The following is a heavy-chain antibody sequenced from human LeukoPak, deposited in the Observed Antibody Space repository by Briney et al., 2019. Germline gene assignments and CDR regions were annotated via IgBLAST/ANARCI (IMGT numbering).Heavy chain of an antibody. CDR2: ISSGRTYT. D-gene: IGHD3-10*01. CDR1: GFTFSDYY. CDR3: ARFTPSGSHDAADL. Sequence: GGSLRLSCAASGFTFSDYYMSWIRQAPGKGLEWVSYISSGRTYTNYADSVKGRFTISRDNAKNSLYLQMNSLRAEDTAVYYCARFTPSGSHDAADLWGQGTMVTVSS. V-gene: IGHV3-11*06. J-gene: IGHJ3*01.